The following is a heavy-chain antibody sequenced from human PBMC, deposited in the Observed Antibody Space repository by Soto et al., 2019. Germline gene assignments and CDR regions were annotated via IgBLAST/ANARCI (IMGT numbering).Heavy chain of an antibody. J-gene: IGHJ4*02. CDR1: GFTFSSYS. CDR2: ISSSSSTT. D-gene: IGHD6-6*01. V-gene: IGHV3-48*02. CDR3: AREYSSSSGRCYDY. Sequence: EVQLVESGGDLVQPGGSLRLSCAASGFTFSSYSMNWVRQAPGKGLEWVSYISSSSSTTYYADSVKGRFTISRDKAKNSLYLQMNSLRDEDTAVYYCAREYSSSSGRCYDYWGQGTLVTVSS.